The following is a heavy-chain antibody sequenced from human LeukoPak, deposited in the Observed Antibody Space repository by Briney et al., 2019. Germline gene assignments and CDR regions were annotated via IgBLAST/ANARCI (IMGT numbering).Heavy chain of an antibody. Sequence: GGSLRLSCAASGFTFSNYGMSWVRQTPGKGLEWVSGISGKDVSTHYADSVKGRFTISRDNSKSTLYLQMNSLRAEDTAVYYCAKDRGGYKPERFDSWGQGTLVTVSS. CDR1: GFTFSNYG. CDR2: ISGKDVST. CDR3: AKDRGGYKPERFDS. V-gene: IGHV3-23*01. D-gene: IGHD5-24*01. J-gene: IGHJ4*02.